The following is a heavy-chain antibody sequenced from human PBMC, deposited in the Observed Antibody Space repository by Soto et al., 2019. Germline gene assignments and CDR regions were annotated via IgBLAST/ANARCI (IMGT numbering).Heavy chain of an antibody. CDR2: ISYDGSNK. Sequence: WGSLRLSCAASGFTFSSYAMHWVRQAPGKGLEWVAVISYDGSNKYYADSVKGRFTISRDNSKNTLYLQMNSLRAEDTAVYYCASFYSSSWFGSYYYGMGVWGQGTTVTVSS. D-gene: IGHD6-13*01. CDR1: GFTFSSYA. J-gene: IGHJ6*02. CDR3: ASFYSSSWFGSYYYGMGV. V-gene: IGHV3-30-3*01.